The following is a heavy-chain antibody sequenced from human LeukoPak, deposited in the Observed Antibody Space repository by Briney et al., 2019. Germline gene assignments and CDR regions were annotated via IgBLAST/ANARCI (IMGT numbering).Heavy chain of an antibody. CDR1: GGSISSYY. CDR2: IYYSGST. J-gene: IGHJ2*01. V-gene: IGHV4-59*01. Sequence: SETLCLTCTVSGGSISSYYWSWIRQPPGKGLEWIGYIYYSGSTNYNPSLKSRVTISVDTSKNQFSLKLSSVTAADTAVYYCARGLTYWYFDLWGRGTLVTVSS. D-gene: IGHD4/OR15-4a*01. CDR3: ARGLTYWYFDL.